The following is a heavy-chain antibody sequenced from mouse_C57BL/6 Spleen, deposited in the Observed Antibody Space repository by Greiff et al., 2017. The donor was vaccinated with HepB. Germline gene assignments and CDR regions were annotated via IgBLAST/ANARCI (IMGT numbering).Heavy chain of an antibody. CDR1: GFTFSDYG. CDR2: ISSGSSTI. CDR3: ASLPYYYGSSPFAY. D-gene: IGHD1-1*01. J-gene: IGHJ3*01. V-gene: IGHV5-17*01. Sequence: EVKVVESGGGLVKPGGSLKLSCAASGFTFSDYGMHWVRQAPEKGLEWVAYISSGSSTIYYADTVKGRFTISRDNAKNTLFLQMTSLRSEDTAMYYCASLPYYYGSSPFAYWGQGTLVTVSA.